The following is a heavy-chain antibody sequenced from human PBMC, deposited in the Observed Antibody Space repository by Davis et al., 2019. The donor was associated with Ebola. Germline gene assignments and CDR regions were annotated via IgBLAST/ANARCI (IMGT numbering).Heavy chain of an antibody. Sequence: GGSLRLSCAASGFTFSDYYMSWIRQAPGKGLEWVSYISSSSSYTNYADSVKGRFTISRDNSKNTLYLQMNSLRAEDTAVYYCAKSGLSFGVVKYHYGMDVWGKGTTVTVSS. V-gene: IGHV3-11*03. D-gene: IGHD3-3*01. J-gene: IGHJ6*04. CDR2: ISSSSSYT. CDR1: GFTFSDYY. CDR3: AKSGLSFGVVKYHYGMDV.